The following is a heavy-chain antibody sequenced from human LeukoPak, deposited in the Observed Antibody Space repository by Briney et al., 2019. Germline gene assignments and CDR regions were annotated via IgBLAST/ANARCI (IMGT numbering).Heavy chain of an antibody. J-gene: IGHJ6*02. CDR2: ISGSGSST. V-gene: IGHV3-23*01. CDR1: GFTFSSYA. Sequence: GGSLRLSCAASGFTFSSYAMSWVRQAPGKGLEWVSAISGSGSSTYYADSVKGRFTISRDNSKNTLYLQMNSLRVEDTAVYYCAKRPRYCSGGSCYCYYYGMDVWGQGTTVTVSS. CDR3: AKRPRYCSGGSCYCYYYGMDV. D-gene: IGHD2-15*01.